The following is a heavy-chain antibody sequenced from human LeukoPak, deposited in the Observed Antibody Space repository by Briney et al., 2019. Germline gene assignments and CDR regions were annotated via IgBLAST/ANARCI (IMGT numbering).Heavy chain of an antibody. V-gene: IGHV1-24*01. CDR2: FDPEDGET. J-gene: IGHJ6*02. Sequence: ASVKVSCKVSGYTLTELSMHWVRQAPGKGLEWMGGFDPEDGETIYAQKFQGRVTMTEDTSTDTAYMELSSLKTEDTAVYYCTTDWSDPEKSAYQGYYFGMDVWGQGTTVTVSS. CDR3: TTDWSDPEKSAYQGYYFGMDV. D-gene: IGHD3-3*01. CDR1: GYTLTELS.